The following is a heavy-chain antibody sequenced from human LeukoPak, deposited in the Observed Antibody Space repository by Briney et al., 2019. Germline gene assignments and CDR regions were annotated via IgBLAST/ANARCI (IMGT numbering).Heavy chain of an antibody. J-gene: IGHJ4*02. CDR1: GYTFTGYY. Sequence: GASVKVSCKASGYTFTGYYMHWVRQAPGQGLEWMGRINPNSGGTNYAQKFQGRVTMTRDTSTSTAYMELSRLRSDDTAVYYCARDSGSYYEGVYFDYWGQGTLVTVSS. CDR3: ARDSGSYYEGVYFDY. V-gene: IGHV1-2*06. D-gene: IGHD1-26*01. CDR2: INPNSGGT.